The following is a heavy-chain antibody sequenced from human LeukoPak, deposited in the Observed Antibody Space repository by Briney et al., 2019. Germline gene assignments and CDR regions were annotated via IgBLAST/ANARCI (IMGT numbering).Heavy chain of an antibody. CDR3: APGYWSSTCCSHYFVY. Sequence: PGGSLRLSCAASGVTFSSYSMNWVRQAPGGGVEGRSYISISSGTIYYADSVKGRFTISRDNAKNSLYLQMNSLRAEDTAVYYCAPGYWSSTCCSHYFVYWGQGTLVTVSS. V-gene: IGHV3-48*01. D-gene: IGHD2-2*01. CDR1: GVTFSSYS. CDR2: ISISSGTI. J-gene: IGHJ4*02.